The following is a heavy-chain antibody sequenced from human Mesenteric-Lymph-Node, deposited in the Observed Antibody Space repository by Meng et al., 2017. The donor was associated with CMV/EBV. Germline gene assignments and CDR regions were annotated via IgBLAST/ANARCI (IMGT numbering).Heavy chain of an antibody. CDR2: IYYSGST. V-gene: IGHV4-59*01. D-gene: IGHD2-2*01. J-gene: IGHJ4*02. Sequence: ESLKISCTVSGGSISGYYWSWIRQPPGGGLEWIGYIYYSGSTRYNPSLKSRVTISVDTSKNQFSLRLSSVTAADTAVYYCARESSITTERLFDYWGQGTLVTVSS. CDR1: GGSISGYY. CDR3: ARESSITTERLFDY.